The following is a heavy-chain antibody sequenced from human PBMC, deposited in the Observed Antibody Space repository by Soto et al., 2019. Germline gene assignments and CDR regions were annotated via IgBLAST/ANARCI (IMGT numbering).Heavy chain of an antibody. CDR2: MNPNSGNT. D-gene: IGHD3-3*01. Sequence: ASVKVSCKASGYTFTSYDINWVRQATGQGLEWMGWMNPNSGNTGYAQKFQGRVTMTRNTSISTAYMELSSLRSEDTAVYYCARGPYYYDFWSGYYTGIGYYYYYMDVWAKRTTVTVSS. V-gene: IGHV1-8*01. CDR1: GYTFTSYD. J-gene: IGHJ6*03. CDR3: ARGPYYYDFWSGYYTGIGYYYYYMDV.